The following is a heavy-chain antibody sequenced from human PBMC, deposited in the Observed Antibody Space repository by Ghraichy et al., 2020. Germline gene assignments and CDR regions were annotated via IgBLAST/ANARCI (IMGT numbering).Heavy chain of an antibody. CDR3: AKAGYSSSWDLDY. Sequence: GESLNISCAVSGFPFSSYAMNWVRQAPGKGLEWVSTISGSGGSTYYADSVKGRFTISRDDSKNTLYLQMNSLRADDTAVYYCAKAGYSSSWDLDYWGQGTLVTVSS. J-gene: IGHJ4*02. CDR1: GFPFSSYA. D-gene: IGHD6-13*01. CDR2: ISGSGGST. V-gene: IGHV3-23*01.